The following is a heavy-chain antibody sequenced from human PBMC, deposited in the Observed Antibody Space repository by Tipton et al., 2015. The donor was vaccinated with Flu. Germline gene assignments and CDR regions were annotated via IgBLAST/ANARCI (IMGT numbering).Heavy chain of an antibody. CDR2: VHPTGNP. Sequence: TLPLTCSVSGDSIGSDYFWGWVRQPPGQGLECIGNVHPTGNPYYNPSLKSRVTISVDTSRNQFSLRLSSVTAADTAIYYCARHGGYNYGFPRYFDLWGRGTLVTVTS. D-gene: IGHD5-18*01. CDR3: ARHGGYNYGFPRYFDL. V-gene: IGHV4-38-2*01. J-gene: IGHJ2*01. CDR1: GDSIGSDYF.